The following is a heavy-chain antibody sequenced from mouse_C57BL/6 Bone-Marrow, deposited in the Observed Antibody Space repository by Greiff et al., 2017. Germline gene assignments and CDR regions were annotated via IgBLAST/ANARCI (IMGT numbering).Heavy chain of an antibody. CDR3: ARRYGKCRFAY. V-gene: IGHV1-26*01. J-gene: IGHJ3*01. CDR1: GYTFTDYY. CDR2: INPNNGGT. D-gene: IGHD2-1*01. Sequence: EVQLQQSGPELVKPGASVKISCKASGYTFTDYYMNWVKQSHGKSLEWIGDINPNNGGTSYNQKFKGKATLTVDKSSSTAYMELRSLTSEDSAVYYCARRYGKCRFAYWGQGTLVTVSA.